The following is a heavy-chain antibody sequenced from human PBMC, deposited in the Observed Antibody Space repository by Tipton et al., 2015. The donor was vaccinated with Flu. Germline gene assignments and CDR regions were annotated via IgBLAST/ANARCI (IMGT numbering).Heavy chain of an antibody. J-gene: IGHJ4*02. Sequence: GSLRLSCAVSGFTFSRYGMSWARQAPGKGLEWVSGFSASRGTTYFADSVKGRFTISRDNYKNTLYLQMNNVRADDTAVYYCAKVIPEKVAGLDYWGQGTLVTVSS. V-gene: IGHV3-23*01. CDR3: AKVIPEKVAGLDY. CDR1: GFTFSRYG. CDR2: FSASRGTT. D-gene: IGHD6-19*01.